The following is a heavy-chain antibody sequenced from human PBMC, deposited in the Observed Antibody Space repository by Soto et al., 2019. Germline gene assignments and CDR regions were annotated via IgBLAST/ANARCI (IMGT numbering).Heavy chain of an antibody. CDR3: ASWTTTTPNFDY. Sequence: EVQLVESGGGLVKPGGSLRLSCAASGFTFSSYSMNWVRQAPGKGLEWVSSISSSSSYIYYEDSVKGRFTISRDNAKNSLYLQMNSLRAEDTAVYYCASWTTTTPNFDYWGQGTLVTVSS. CDR1: GFTFSSYS. CDR2: ISSSSSYI. V-gene: IGHV3-21*01. J-gene: IGHJ4*02. D-gene: IGHD4-17*01.